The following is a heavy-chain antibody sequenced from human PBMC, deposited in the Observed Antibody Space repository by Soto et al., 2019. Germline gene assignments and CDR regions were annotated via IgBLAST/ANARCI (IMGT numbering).Heavy chain of an antibody. CDR2: IYYSGST. Sequence: QVQLQESGPGLVKPSETLSLTCTVSGGSISSYYWSWIRQPPGKGLEWIGYIYYSGSTNYNPSLKSRVTISVDTSKNQFSLKLSSVTAADTAVYYCARSNYGSVGFDLWGRGTLVTVSS. CDR1: GGSISSYY. CDR3: ARSNYGSVGFDL. V-gene: IGHV4-59*01. D-gene: IGHD3-10*01. J-gene: IGHJ2*01.